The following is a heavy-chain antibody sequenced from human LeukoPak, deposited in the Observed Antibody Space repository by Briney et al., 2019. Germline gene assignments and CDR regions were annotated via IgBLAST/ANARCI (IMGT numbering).Heavy chain of an antibody. D-gene: IGHD6-19*01. CDR1: GFTVSNNY. Sequence: GALRLSCAASGFTVSNNYMSWVRQAPGKGLEWVSVIYSGGGTYYADSVKGRFTISRDYSKNTLYLQMNSLRAEGTAVYYCARDSSGPLYWGQGTLVTVSS. J-gene: IGHJ4*02. CDR3: ARDSSGPLY. V-gene: IGHV3-66*01. CDR2: IYSGGGT.